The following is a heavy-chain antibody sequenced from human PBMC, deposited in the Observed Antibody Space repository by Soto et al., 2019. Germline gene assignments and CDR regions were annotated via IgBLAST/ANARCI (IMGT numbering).Heavy chain of an antibody. V-gene: IGHV3-21*01. Sequence: EVQLVESGGGLVKPGGSLRLSCADSGFTFSSYSMNWVRQAPGKGLEWVSSISSSSSYIYYADSVKGRFTISRDNAKNALYLQLNSLRAEDTAVYYCAREGYCSGGSFFYSDYYSYYMCVWGIGTPVTVSS. CDR3: AREGYCSGGSFFYSDYYSYYMCV. CDR1: GFTFSSYS. J-gene: IGHJ6*03. CDR2: ISSSSSYI. D-gene: IGHD2-15*01.